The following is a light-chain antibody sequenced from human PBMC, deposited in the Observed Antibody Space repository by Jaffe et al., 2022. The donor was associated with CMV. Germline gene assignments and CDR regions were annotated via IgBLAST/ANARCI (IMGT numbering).Light chain of an antibody. J-gene: IGLJ3*02. CDR1: GSNIGKNY. CDR3: GTWDTRLSAKL. V-gene: IGLV1-51*02. CDR2: EDY. Sequence: QSVLTQPPSVSAAPGQKVTISCSGSGSNIGKNYVSWYQHVPGTAPKLLIYEDYNRPSGIPDRFSGSKSGTSATLDITGLQTGDEADYYCGTWDTRLSAKLFGGGTKLTVL.